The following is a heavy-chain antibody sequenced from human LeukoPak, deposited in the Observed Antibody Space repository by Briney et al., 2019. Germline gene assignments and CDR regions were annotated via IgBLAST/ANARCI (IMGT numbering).Heavy chain of an antibody. CDR3: ARVPSGIDAFDI. CDR2: IYYTGST. V-gene: IGHV4-31*03. Sequence: SQTLSLTRTVSGGSISSGGYYWSWIRQHPGKGLEWIAYIYYTGSTYYNPSLESRLTISVDTSKNHFSLRLSSMTAADTAVYYCARVPSGIDAFDIWGQGTMVTVSS. J-gene: IGHJ3*02. CDR1: GGSISSGGYY. D-gene: IGHD1-26*01.